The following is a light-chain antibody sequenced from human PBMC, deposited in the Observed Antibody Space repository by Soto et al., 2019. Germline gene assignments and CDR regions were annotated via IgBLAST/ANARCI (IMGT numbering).Light chain of an antibody. CDR3: QQYNNWPQT. Sequence: EIVMTQYPATLSVSPGERATLSCRASQSVSSNLAWYQQKPGQAPRLLIYGACNRATGIPARFSGSGSGTEFTLTISSLQSEDFAVYYCQQYNNWPQTFGQGTKVEIK. V-gene: IGKV3-15*01. J-gene: IGKJ1*01. CDR1: QSVSSN. CDR2: GAC.